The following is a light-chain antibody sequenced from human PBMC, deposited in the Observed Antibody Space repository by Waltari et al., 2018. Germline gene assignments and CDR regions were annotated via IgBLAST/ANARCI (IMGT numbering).Light chain of an antibody. CDR3: MIWHSTAWV. J-gene: IGLJ3*02. CDR1: RGINVGRYR. V-gene: IGLV5-45*01. CDR2: YRSDSDN. Sequence: QAVLNQPASLSATPGASASHTCNLRRGINVGRYRIYLFHEKPGSPPQYLLRYRSDSDNHQGSGVPSRFSGSKDASANAGILLISGLQSEDEADYYCMIWHSTAWVFGGGTKLTVL.